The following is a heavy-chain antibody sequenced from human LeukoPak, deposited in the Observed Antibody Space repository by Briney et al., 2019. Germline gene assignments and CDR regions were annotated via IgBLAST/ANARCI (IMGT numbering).Heavy chain of an antibody. J-gene: IGHJ4*02. CDR3: ARGPWSGRPTGVVPDY. Sequence: SVKVSCKASGGTFSSYAISWLRQAPGQGLEWMGRIIPILGIANYAQKFQGRVTITADKSTSTAYMELSSLRSEDTAVYYCARGPWSGRPTGVVPDYWGQGTLVTVSS. D-gene: IGHD7-27*01. CDR2: IIPILGIA. V-gene: IGHV1-69*04. CDR1: GGTFSSYA.